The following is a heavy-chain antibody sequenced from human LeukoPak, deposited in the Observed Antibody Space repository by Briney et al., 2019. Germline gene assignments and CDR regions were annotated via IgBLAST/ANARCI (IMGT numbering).Heavy chain of an antibody. V-gene: IGHV3-30*19. D-gene: IGHD6-13*01. Sequence: GGSLRLSCAASGFTFSSYGMHWVRQAPGKGLEWVAVISYDGSDKYYAGSVKGRFTISRDNSKNTLYLQMNSLRAEDTTVYYCAREASSLGFDYWGQGTLVTVSS. CDR3: AREASSLGFDY. J-gene: IGHJ4*02. CDR2: ISYDGSDK. CDR1: GFTFSSYG.